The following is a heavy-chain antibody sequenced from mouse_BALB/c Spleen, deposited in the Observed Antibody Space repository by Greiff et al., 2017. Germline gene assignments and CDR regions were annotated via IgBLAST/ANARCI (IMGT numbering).Heavy chain of an antibody. D-gene: IGHD2-3*01. CDR3: ARNGYYGCYAMDY. Sequence: EVKLMESGGGLVKPGGSLKLSCAASGFTFSSYAMSWVRQTPEKRLEWVATISSGGSYTYYPDSVKGRFTISRDNAKNTLYLQMSSLRSEDTAMYYCARNGYYGCYAMDYWGQGTSVTVSS. V-gene: IGHV5-9-3*01. J-gene: IGHJ4*01. CDR2: ISSGGSYT. CDR1: GFTFSSYA.